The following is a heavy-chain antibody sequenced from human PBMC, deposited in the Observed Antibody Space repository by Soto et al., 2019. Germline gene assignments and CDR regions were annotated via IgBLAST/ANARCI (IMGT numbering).Heavy chain of an antibody. CDR3: ARGREGVFMITFGGVIVYY. J-gene: IGHJ4*02. D-gene: IGHD3-16*02. CDR2: INPSGGST. V-gene: IGHV1-46*03. CDR1: GYTFTSYY. Sequence: ASVKLACKASGYTFTSYYMHWVRQAPGQGLEWMGIINPSGGSTSYAQKFQGRVTMTRDTSTSTVYMELSSLRSEDTAVYYCARGREGVFMITFGGVIVYYWGQGTLVTVSS.